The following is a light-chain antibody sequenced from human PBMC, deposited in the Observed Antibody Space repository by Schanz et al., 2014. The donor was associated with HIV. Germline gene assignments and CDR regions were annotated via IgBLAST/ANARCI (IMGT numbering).Light chain of an antibody. V-gene: IGKV4-1*01. CDR2: WAS. Sequence: DIVMTQSPDSLAVSLGERAAINCKSSQSVLNRSNNRNYLSWYQQKLGQPPKLLIYWASTRESGVPDRFSGSGSGQDFTLNIRSLQTEDVAVYYCKQYNNWWTFGQGTKVEIK. CDR3: KQYNNWWT. CDR1: QSVLNRSNNRNY. J-gene: IGKJ1*01.